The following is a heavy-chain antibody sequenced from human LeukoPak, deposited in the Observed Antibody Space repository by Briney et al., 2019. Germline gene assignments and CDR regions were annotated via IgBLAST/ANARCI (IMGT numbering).Heavy chain of an antibody. CDR1: GFTFSSYA. CDR3: AKSGGGIQLWLRFYFDY. J-gene: IGHJ4*02. V-gene: IGHV3-23*01. CDR2: ISGSGGST. Sequence: GGSLRLPYAASGFTFSSYAMSWVRQAPGKGLEWVSAISGSGGSTYYADSVKGRFTISRDNSKNTLYLQMNSLRAEDTAVYYCAKSGGGIQLWLRFYFDYWGQGTLVTVSS. D-gene: IGHD5-18*01.